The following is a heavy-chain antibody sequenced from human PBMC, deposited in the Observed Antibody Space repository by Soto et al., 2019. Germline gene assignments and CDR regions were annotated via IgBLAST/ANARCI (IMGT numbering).Heavy chain of an antibody. D-gene: IGHD3-22*01. V-gene: IGHV4-59*01. J-gene: IGHJ3*02. Sequence: SETLSVTCAVSGVYISIYYGSLLRTPPGKGLEWIGYVYYTGSTKYNPSLKSRATISVDTSKNQFSLKLNSVTAADTAVYYCARGYYDRNGQSNTFDIWGQGTMVTVSS. CDR3: ARGYYDRNGQSNTFDI. CDR1: GVYISIYY. CDR2: VYYTGST.